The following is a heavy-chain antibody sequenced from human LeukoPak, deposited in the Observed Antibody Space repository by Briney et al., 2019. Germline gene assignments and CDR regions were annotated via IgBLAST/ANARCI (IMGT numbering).Heavy chain of an antibody. CDR3: ARAYCSSTSCYTEGWFDP. Sequence: PSETLSLTCTVSGYSIISGYSCEWIRQPPGKGLEWIGSFHCSGSTYYNPSLMSRVTISGDTSKNQFSLRLSSVTAADTAVYYCARAYCSSTSCYTEGWFDPWGQGTLVTVSS. J-gene: IGHJ5*02. D-gene: IGHD2-2*02. V-gene: IGHV4-38-2*02. CDR2: FHCSGST. CDR1: GYSIISGYS.